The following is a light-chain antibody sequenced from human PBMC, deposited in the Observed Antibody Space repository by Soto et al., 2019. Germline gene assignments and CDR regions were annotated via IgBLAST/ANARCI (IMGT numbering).Light chain of an antibody. CDR1: SSNIGAEYD. CDR2: GDN. CDR3: GTWDSSLSAVV. J-gene: IGLJ2*01. Sequence: QSVLTQPPSVSGAPGQRVAISCTGSSSNIGAEYDVHWYQQLPGTAPKRLIYGDNNRPSGVPDRFSGSKSGTSASLAITGLQPEDEADYYCGTWDSSLSAVVFGGGTKLTVL. V-gene: IGLV1-40*01.